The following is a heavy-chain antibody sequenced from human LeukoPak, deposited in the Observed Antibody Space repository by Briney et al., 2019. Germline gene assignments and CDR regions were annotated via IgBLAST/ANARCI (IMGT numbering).Heavy chain of an antibody. CDR2: IKEDGSEK. Sequence: GGSLRLSCAASGFTLNSYWMSWVRQAPWKGLEWVANIKEDGSEKYYVDSVKGRFTISRDNAKNSLYLQMNSLRAEDTAVYYCARETFYFDGSGYSGAPTYWGQGALVTVSS. D-gene: IGHD3-22*01. J-gene: IGHJ4*02. V-gene: IGHV3-7*01. CDR3: ARETFYFDGSGYSGAPTY. CDR1: GFTLNSYW.